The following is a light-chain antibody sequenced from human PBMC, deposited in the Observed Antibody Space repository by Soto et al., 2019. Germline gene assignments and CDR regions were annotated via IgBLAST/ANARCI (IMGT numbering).Light chain of an antibody. CDR3: QQYNSYPRT. V-gene: IGKV1-16*02. CDR1: QGISND. Sequence: DIQMTQSPSSLSASVGDRVTITCRASQGISNDLAWFQQKPGKAPKTLIHTASTLQTGAPSKFSGSGSGTDFTLIISSLQPEDSATYYCQQYNSYPRTIGQG. J-gene: IGKJ2*01. CDR2: TAS.